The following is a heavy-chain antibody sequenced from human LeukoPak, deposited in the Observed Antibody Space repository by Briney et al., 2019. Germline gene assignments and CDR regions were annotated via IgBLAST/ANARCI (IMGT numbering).Heavy chain of an antibody. CDR2: MNPNSGNT. Sequence: GASVRVSCKASGYTFTSYDINWVRQAPGQGLEWMGWMNPNSGNTVYAQKFQGRVTMTRNTSISTAYMELSSLRSEDTAVYYCARLYDFWSGYPYYYYYGMDVWGQGTTVTVSS. J-gene: IGHJ6*02. D-gene: IGHD3-3*01. V-gene: IGHV1-8*01. CDR1: GYTFTSYD. CDR3: ARLYDFWSGYPYYYYYGMDV.